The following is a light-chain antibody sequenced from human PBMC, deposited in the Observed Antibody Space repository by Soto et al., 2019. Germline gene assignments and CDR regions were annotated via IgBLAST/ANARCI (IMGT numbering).Light chain of an antibody. Sequence: QSALTQPASVSGSPGQSITISCTGTSSDVGGYNYVSWYQQHPGKAPKLMIYDVSNRPSGVSDRFSASKSGNTASLTISGLQAEDEADYYCYSYTSSVSSVFGTGTQLTVL. V-gene: IGLV2-14*01. CDR2: DVS. CDR3: YSYTSSVSSV. CDR1: SSDVGGYNY. J-gene: IGLJ1*01.